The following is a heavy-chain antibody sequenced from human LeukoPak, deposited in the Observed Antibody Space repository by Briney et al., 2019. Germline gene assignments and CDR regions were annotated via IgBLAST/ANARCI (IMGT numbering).Heavy chain of an antibody. D-gene: IGHD5-18*01. Sequence: GGSLRLSCAASGFTFSSYAMSWVRQAPGKGLEWVSAISGSGGSTYYADPVKGRFTISRDNSKNTLYLQMNSLRAEDTAVYYCAKPTAMDYYFDYWGQGTLVTVSS. CDR3: AKPTAMDYYFDY. CDR2: ISGSGGST. J-gene: IGHJ4*02. V-gene: IGHV3-23*01. CDR1: GFTFSSYA.